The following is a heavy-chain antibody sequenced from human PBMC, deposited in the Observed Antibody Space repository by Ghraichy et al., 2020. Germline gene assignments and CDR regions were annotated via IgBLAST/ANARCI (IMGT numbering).Heavy chain of an antibody. J-gene: IGHJ6*02. CDR3: AFYGDSHFGYNYYGMDV. CDR1: GYPLCDLF. D-gene: IGHD4-17*01. V-gene: IGHV1-24*01. Sequence: ASVKVSCKLSGYPLCDLFMRCVRQAPLKGLERMGGFDPETAETIYAQNFQGRLTMTEDASTDTAYMELRSLRSDDTAVYYCAFYGDSHFGYNYYGMDVWGQGTTVTVSS. CDR2: FDPETAET.